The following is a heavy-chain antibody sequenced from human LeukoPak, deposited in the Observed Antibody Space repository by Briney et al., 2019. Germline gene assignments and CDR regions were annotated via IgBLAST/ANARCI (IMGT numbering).Heavy chain of an antibody. V-gene: IGHV3-30*18. CDR3: ANSYYDSSGYLGAFDY. CDR2: ISYDGSNK. J-gene: IGHJ4*02. Sequence: PGGSLRLSCAASGFTFSSYGMHWVRQALGKGLEWVAVISYDGSNKYYADSVKGRFTVSRDNSKNTLYLQMNSLRAEDTAVYYCANSYYDSSGYLGAFDYWGQGTLVTVSS. CDR1: GFTFSSYG. D-gene: IGHD3-22*01.